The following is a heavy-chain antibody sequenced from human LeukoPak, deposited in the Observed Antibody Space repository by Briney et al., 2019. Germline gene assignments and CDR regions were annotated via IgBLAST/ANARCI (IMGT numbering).Heavy chain of an antibody. CDR3: ARASGYCSSTSCYPDYYYGMDV. Sequence: SETLSLTCTVSGGSISSYYWSWIRQPPGKGLEWIGYIYYSGSTNYNPSLKSRVTISVGTSKNQFSLKLSSVTAADTAVYYCARASGYCSSTSCYPDYYYGMDVWGQGTTVTVSS. CDR1: GGSISSYY. V-gene: IGHV4-59*01. CDR2: IYYSGST. J-gene: IGHJ6*02. D-gene: IGHD2-2*01.